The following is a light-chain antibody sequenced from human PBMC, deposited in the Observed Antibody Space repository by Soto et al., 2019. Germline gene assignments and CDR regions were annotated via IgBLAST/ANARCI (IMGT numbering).Light chain of an antibody. V-gene: IGKV3-11*01. J-gene: IGKJ4*01. CDR3: QQRSTWPRLT. Sequence: EIVLTQSPATLSLSPGDRATLSCRASQSVSTSLAWYQQKPGQAPRLLIYDASNRATGIPARFSGSGSGTDFAFTISSLEPEDFAVYYCQQRSTWPRLTFGGGTKVEIK. CDR1: QSVSTS. CDR2: DAS.